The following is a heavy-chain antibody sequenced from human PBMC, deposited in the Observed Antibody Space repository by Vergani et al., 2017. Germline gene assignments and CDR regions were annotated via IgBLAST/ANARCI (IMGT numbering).Heavy chain of an antibody. V-gene: IGHV3-9*01. Sequence: EVQVVESGGGLVQPGRSLRLSCAASGFTFDDYAMHWVRQAPGKGLEWVSGISWNSGSIGYADSVKGRFTISRDNAKNSLYLQMNSLRAEDTALYYCARRDSSSPALDYWGQGTLVTVSS. CDR3: ARRDSSSPALDY. CDR1: GFTFDDYA. J-gene: IGHJ4*02. CDR2: ISWNSGSI. D-gene: IGHD6-6*01.